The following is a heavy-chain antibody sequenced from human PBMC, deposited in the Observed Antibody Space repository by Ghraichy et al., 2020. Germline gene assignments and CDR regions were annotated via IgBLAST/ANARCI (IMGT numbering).Heavy chain of an antibody. J-gene: IGHJ4*02. CDR2: INHSGST. Sequence: SETLSLTCAVYGGSFSGYYWSWIRQPPGKGLEWIGEINHSGSTNYNPSIKSRVTISVDTSKNQFSLKLSSVTAADTAVYYCARGRDYYGSGSYSQGDYWGQGTLVTVSS. CDR1: GGSFSGYY. CDR3: ARGRDYYGSGSYSQGDY. D-gene: IGHD3-10*01. V-gene: IGHV4-34*01.